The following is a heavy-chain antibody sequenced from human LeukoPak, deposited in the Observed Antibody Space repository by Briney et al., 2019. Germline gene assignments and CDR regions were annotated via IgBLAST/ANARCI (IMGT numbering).Heavy chain of an antibody. J-gene: IGHJ6*02. CDR3: ARVGLDGSGRPSDYYYYYGMDV. CDR2: IIPILGIA. CDR1: GGTFSSYA. V-gene: IGHV1-69*04. Sequence: ASVKVSCKASGGTFSSYAISWVRQAPGQGLEWMGRIIPILGIANYAQKFQGRVTITADKSTSTAYMELSSLRSEDTAVYYCARVGLDGSGRPSDYYYYYGMDVWGQGTTVTVSS. D-gene: IGHD3-10*01.